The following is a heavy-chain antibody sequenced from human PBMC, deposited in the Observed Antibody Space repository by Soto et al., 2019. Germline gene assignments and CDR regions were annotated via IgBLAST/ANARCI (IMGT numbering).Heavy chain of an antibody. CDR1: GGSISSYY. D-gene: IGHD3-16*01. V-gene: IGHV4-59*01. J-gene: IGHJ3*02. CDR2: IYYSGST. Sequence: SETLSLTCTVSGGSISSYYWSWIRQPPGKGLEWIGYIYYSGSTNHNPSLKSRVTISVDTSKNQFSLKLSSVTAADTAVYYCARAPIMITFGGAVAFDIWGQGTMVTVSS. CDR3: ARAPIMITFGGAVAFDI.